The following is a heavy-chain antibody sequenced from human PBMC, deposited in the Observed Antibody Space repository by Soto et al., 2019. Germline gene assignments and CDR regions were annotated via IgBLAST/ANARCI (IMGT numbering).Heavy chain of an antibody. V-gene: IGHV3-15*07. CDR2: IKSKTDGGTT. CDR3: TTDRTGTTNFVAFDI. J-gene: IGHJ3*02. Sequence: EVQLVESGGGLVKPGGSLRLSCAASGFTFSNAWMNWVRQAPGKGLEWVGRIKSKTDGGTTDYAAPVKGRFTISRDDSKNTLYLQMNSLKTEDTAVYYCTTDRTGTTNFVAFDIWGQGTMVTVSS. CDR1: GFTFSNAW. D-gene: IGHD1-7*01.